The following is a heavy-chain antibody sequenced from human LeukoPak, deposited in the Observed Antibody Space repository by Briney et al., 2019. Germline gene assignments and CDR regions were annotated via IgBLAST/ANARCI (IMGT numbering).Heavy chain of an antibody. V-gene: IGHV1-18*01. Sequence: ASVKVSCKASGYTFTSYDINWVRQATGQGLEWMGWISAYNGNTNYAQKLQGRGTMTTDTSTSTAYMELRSLRSDDTAVYYCARDGYCSGGSCPRGYYYGMDVWGQGTTVTVSS. CDR3: ARDGYCSGGSCPRGYYYGMDV. J-gene: IGHJ6*02. CDR1: GYTFTSYD. CDR2: ISAYNGNT. D-gene: IGHD2-15*01.